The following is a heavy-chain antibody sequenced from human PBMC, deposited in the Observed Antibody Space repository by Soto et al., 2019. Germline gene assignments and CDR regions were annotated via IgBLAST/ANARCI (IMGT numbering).Heavy chain of an antibody. CDR3: ARERAVARDYYYYGMDV. CDR1: GFTFSSYS. J-gene: IGHJ6*02. V-gene: IGHV3-48*02. Sequence: GGSLRLSCAASGFTFSSYSMNWVRQAPGKGLEWVSYISSSSSTIYYADSVKGRFTISRDNAKNSLYLQMNSLRDEGTAVYYCARERAVARDYYYYGMDVWGQGTTVTVSS. CDR2: ISSSSSTI. D-gene: IGHD6-19*01.